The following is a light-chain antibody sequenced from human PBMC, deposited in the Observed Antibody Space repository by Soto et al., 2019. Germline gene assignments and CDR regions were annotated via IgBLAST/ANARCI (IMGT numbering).Light chain of an antibody. CDR1: QNIDNK. Sequence: EIILTQSPATLSVSPGEGACLXCRASQNIDNKLVWYQQKPGQAPRLLIYDASNRATGIPARFSGSGSGTDFTLTISSLEPEDFAVYYCQQRSNWPLTFGQGTKVDIK. CDR2: DAS. J-gene: IGKJ1*01. V-gene: IGKV3-11*01. CDR3: QQRSNWPLT.